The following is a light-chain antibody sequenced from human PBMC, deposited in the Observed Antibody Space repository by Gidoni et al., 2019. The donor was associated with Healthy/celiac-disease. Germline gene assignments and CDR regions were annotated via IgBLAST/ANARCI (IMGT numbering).Light chain of an antibody. CDR2: GAS. J-gene: IGKJ4*01. CDR3: QQYNNWPLT. Sequence: EIVMTQSPATLSVSPGERATFSCRASQSVNSNLAWYQQKPGQAPRLLNYGASTRATGIPARFSGSGSGTEFTLTISSLQSEDFAVYYCQQYNNWPLTFGGGTKVEIK. CDR1: QSVNSN. V-gene: IGKV3-15*01.